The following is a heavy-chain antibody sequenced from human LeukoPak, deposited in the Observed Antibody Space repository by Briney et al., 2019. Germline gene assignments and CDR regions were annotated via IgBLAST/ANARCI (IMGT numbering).Heavy chain of an antibody. J-gene: IGHJ3*02. Sequence: PGGSLRLSCAASGFTFSSYSMNWVRQAPGKGLEWVSSISSSSSYIYYADSVKGLFTISRDNAKNSLYLQMNSMRAEDTAVYYCARDMHYDLLTDPRADAFDIWGQGTMVTVSS. D-gene: IGHD3-9*01. CDR1: GFTFSSYS. V-gene: IGHV3-21*01. CDR3: ARDMHYDLLTDPRADAFDI. CDR2: ISSSSSYI.